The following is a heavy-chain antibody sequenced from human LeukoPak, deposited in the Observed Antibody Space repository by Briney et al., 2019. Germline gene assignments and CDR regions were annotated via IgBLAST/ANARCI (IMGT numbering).Heavy chain of an antibody. J-gene: IGHJ4*02. Sequence: PLETLSLTCTHPLGSITGYFWCSIRPPPRKRLGSSGHIYYSGSTNYNPSLKSRVTISVDTSKNQFSLKLSSVTAADTAVYYCAGLYGLRFSRGAGNLDYWGQGTLVTVSS. CDR2: IYYSGST. CDR3: AGLYGLRFSRGAGNLDY. V-gene: IGHV4-59*08. CDR1: LGSITGYF. D-gene: IGHD5-12*01.